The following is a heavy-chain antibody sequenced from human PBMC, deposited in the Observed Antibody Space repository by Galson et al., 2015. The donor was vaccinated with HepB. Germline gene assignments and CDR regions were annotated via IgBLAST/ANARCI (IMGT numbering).Heavy chain of an antibody. CDR3: TTDLLWFAELLVY. Sequence: SLRLSCAASGFTFSNDWMNWVRQAPGKGLEWVGRIKSKTDGGTTEYAAPVKGRFTISRDDSKNTLYMKRNSLKTEDTAVYYCTTDLLWFAELLVYWGQGTLFTVPS. V-gene: IGHV3-15*07. J-gene: IGHJ4*02. CDR1: GFTFSNDW. D-gene: IGHD3-10*01. CDR2: IKSKTDGGTT.